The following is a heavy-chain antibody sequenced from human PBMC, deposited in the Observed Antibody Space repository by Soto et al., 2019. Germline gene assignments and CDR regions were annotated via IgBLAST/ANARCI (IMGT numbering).Heavy chain of an antibody. V-gene: IGHV1-69*06. J-gene: IGHJ6*02. CDR1: GGTFSSYA. CDR2: IIPIFGTA. Sequence: QVQLVQSGAEVKKPGSSVKVSCKASGGTFSSYAISWVRQAPGQGLEWMGGIIPIFGTANYAQKFQGRVTITADKSTSPAYMELSSRRSEDTAVYYCARGRDIVVVPAAITYYYYGMDVWGQGTTVTVSS. CDR3: ARGRDIVVVPAAITYYYYGMDV. D-gene: IGHD2-2*02.